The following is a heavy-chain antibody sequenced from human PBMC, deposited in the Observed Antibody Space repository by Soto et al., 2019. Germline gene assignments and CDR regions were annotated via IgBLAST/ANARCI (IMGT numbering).Heavy chain of an antibody. CDR3: AYSGYDSAALSYYYYYMDV. V-gene: IGHV1-69*02. CDR2: IIPILGIA. D-gene: IGHD5-12*01. J-gene: IGHJ6*03. Sequence: QVQLVQSGAEVKKPGSSVKVSCKASGGTFSSYTISWVRQAPGQGLEWMGRIIPILGIANYAQKFQGRVTITADKSTSTAYMELSSLRSEDTAVYYCAYSGYDSAALSYYYYYMDVWGKGTTVTVSS. CDR1: GGTFSSYT.